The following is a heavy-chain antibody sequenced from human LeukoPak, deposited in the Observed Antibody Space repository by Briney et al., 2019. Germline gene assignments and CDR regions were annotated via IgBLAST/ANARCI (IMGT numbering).Heavy chain of an antibody. CDR1: GLTFSSYS. CDR2: ISSSSSYI. CDR3: ARDLSGNFDY. V-gene: IGHV3-21*01. D-gene: IGHD2/OR15-2a*01. J-gene: IGHJ4*02. Sequence: GGSLRLSCAASGLTFSSYSMNWVRQAPGKGLGWVSSISSSSSYIYYPDSVKGRFTISRDNAKTSLYLQMNSLRAEDTAVYYCARDLSGNFDYWGQGTLVTVSS.